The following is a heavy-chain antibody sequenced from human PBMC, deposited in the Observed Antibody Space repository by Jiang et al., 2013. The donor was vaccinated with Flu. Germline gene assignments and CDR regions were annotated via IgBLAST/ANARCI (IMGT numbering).Heavy chain of an antibody. J-gene: IGHJ4*02. D-gene: IGHD4-23*01. Sequence: KPTQTLTLTCTFSGFSLSTSGMRVSWIRQPPGKALEWLARIDWDDDKFYSTSLKTRLTISKDTSKNQVVLTMTNMDPVDTATYYCARTPHNYGGNSIYFDYWGQGTLVTVSS. CDR3: ARTPHNYGGNSIYFDY. CDR2: IDWDDDK. V-gene: IGHV2-70*04. CDR1: GFSLSTSGMR.